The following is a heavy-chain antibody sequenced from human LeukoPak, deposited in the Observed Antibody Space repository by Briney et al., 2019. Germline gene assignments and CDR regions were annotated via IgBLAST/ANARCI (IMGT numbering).Heavy chain of an antibody. J-gene: IGHJ4*02. Sequence: GRSLRLSCAASGLTFSSYAVSWVRQAPGKGLEWVSGISGGGSSAYYADSVRGRFTISRDNSKNTLYLQMNRLRAEDTAIYYCAKDLNDYSPYYFDYWGQGTLVTVSS. CDR3: AKDLNDYSPYYFDY. CDR2: ISGGGSSA. D-gene: IGHD4-11*01. V-gene: IGHV3-23*01. CDR1: GLTFSSYA.